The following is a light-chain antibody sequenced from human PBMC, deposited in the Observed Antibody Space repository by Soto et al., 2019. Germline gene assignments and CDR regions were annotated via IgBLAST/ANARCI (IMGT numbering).Light chain of an antibody. Sequence: QSALTQPASVSGSPGQSITISCTGTSSDVGGYNYVSWYQHHPGKAPKVIIYEVSNRPSGVSSRFSGSKSGNTASLTISGLQAEDEADYFCSSYISSSTLVFGGGTKLTVL. V-gene: IGLV2-14*01. J-gene: IGLJ3*02. CDR2: EVS. CDR1: SSDVGGYNY. CDR3: SSYISSSTLV.